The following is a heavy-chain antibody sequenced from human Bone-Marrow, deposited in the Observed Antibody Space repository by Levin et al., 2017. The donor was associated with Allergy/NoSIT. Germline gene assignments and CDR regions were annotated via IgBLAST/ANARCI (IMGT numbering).Heavy chain of an antibody. D-gene: IGHD5-12*01. CDR3: TPIMVATEGY. CDR1: GFTFNSAW. CDR2: IKRESDGGTT. Sequence: GGSLRLSCAASGFTFNSAWMNWVRQAPGKGLEWVGRIKRESDGGTTDYAAPVKGRLTISRDDSKSILFLQMDSLKPEDTAVYYCTPIMVATEGYWGQGTLVTVSS. J-gene: IGHJ4*02. V-gene: IGHV3-15*05.